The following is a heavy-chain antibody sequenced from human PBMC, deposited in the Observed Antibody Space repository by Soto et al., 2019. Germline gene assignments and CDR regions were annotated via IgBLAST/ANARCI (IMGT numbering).Heavy chain of an antibody. D-gene: IGHD6-19*01. CDR2: IYTSGST. J-gene: IGHJ3*02. CDR3: AREGSSSGWYSDAFDI. Sequence: SETLSLTCTVSGGSISSYYWSWIRQPAGKGLEWIGRIYTSGSTNYNPSLKSRVTMSVDTSKNQFSLKLSSVTAADTAVYYCAREGSSSGWYSDAFDIWGQGTMVTV. CDR1: GGSISSYY. V-gene: IGHV4-4*07.